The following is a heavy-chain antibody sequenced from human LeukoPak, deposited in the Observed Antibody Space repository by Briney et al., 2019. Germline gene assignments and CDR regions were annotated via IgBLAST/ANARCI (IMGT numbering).Heavy chain of an antibody. D-gene: IGHD3-10*01. CDR1: GGSFSGYY. V-gene: IGHV4-34*01. J-gene: IGHJ3*02. CDR2: INLSGST. CDR3: ARASFTMVRGVISHAFDI. Sequence: SETLSLTCAVYGGSFSGYYWSWIRQPPCKGLDWIGEINLSGSTNYSPSLKSRVTISVDTSKNQFSLKLSSVTAADTAVYYCARASFTMVRGVISHAFDIWGQGTMVTVSS.